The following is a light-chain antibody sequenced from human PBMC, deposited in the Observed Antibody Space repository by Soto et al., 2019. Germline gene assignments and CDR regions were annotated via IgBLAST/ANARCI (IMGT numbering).Light chain of an antibody. CDR2: KAS. Sequence: DIQMTQSPSTLSASVGDRVTITCRASQSITDWLAWYQQKPGKAPKFLIYKASNLEGGVPSRFSGSGSGTEFTLSISSVKPDDFATYYCQYWDNYSWTFGQGTKGEIK. J-gene: IGKJ1*01. CDR1: QSITDW. V-gene: IGKV1-5*03. CDR3: QYWDNYSWT.